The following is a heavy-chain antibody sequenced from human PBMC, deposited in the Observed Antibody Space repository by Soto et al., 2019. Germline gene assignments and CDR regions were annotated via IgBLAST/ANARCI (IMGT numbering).Heavy chain of an antibody. J-gene: IGHJ6*02. CDR3: AREGSHYGIEV. V-gene: IGHV4-31*03. CDR1: GGSISSGGYY. Sequence: QVQLQESGPGLVKPSQTLSLTCTVSGGSISSGGYYWSWIRQHPGKGLEWIGYIHYSGSTYYNPSLKSRVTISVDTPKKQLALKLSSVTAAATAVSDCAREGSHYGIEVWGQVTTVAVSS. CDR2: IHYSGST.